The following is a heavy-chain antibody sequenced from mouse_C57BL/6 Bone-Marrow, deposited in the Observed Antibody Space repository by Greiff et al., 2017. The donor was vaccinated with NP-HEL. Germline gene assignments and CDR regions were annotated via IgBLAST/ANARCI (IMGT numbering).Heavy chain of an antibody. CDR2: ISSGGDYI. CDR3: TREDYGIFAY. D-gene: IGHD1-1*01. J-gene: IGHJ3*01. V-gene: IGHV5-9-1*02. Sequence: EVKLVESGEGLVKPGGSLKLSCAASGFTFSSYAMSWVRQTPEKRLEWVAYISSGGDYIYYADTVKGRFTISRDNARNTLYLQMSSLKSEDTAMYYCTREDYGIFAYWGQGTLVTVSA. CDR1: GFTFSSYA.